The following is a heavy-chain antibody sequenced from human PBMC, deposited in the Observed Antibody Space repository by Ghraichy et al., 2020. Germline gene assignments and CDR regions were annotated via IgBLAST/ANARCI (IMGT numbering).Heavy chain of an antibody. CDR2: INSDGSST. D-gene: IGHD3-16*02. V-gene: IGHV3-74*01. CDR3: ARAYDYVWGSYRFSFDY. J-gene: IGHJ4*02. Sequence: GGCRRLSCAASGFTFSSYWMHWVRQAPGKGLVWVSRINSDGSSTSYADSVKGRFTISRDNAKNTLYLQMNSLRAEDTAVYYCARAYDYVWGSYRFSFDYWGQGSLVTVCS. CDR1: GFTFSSYW.